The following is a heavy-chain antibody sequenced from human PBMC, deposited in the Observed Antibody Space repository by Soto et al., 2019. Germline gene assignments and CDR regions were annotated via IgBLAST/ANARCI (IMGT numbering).Heavy chain of an antibody. J-gene: IGHJ4*02. CDR2: ISYDGTNK. CDR1: GFIFSDHN. D-gene: IGHD6-13*01. Sequence: PGGSLRLSCAASGFIFSDHNMHWVRQAPGKGLEWVAVISYDGTNKYYADPVKGRFTISRDNSGNTLSLQMNSLGAGDTAVYYCAKDRSNSWSFDYWGQGTLVTVSS. CDR3: AKDRSNSWSFDY. V-gene: IGHV3-30*18.